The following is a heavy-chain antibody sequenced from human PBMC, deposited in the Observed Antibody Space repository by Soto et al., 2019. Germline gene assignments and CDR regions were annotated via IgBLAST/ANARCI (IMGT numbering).Heavy chain of an antibody. CDR2: INPATGAA. CDR1: GYPVTAYY. V-gene: IGHV1-2*02. D-gene: IGHD3-3*01. J-gene: IGHJ3*02. Sequence: QLHLVQSGAVVKKPGASVTVSCSASGYPVTAYYMHWVRQAPGRGLEWMGGINPATGAAKYTQTFQGRVTMTRDTSTSTVFMELSGLPSEETAGFYCARGGGVGVAGSAAFDMWGQGTLVTVSS. CDR3: ARGGGVGVAGSAAFDM.